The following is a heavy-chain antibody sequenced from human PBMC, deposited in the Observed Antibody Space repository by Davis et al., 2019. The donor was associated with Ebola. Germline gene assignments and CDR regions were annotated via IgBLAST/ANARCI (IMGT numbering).Heavy chain of an antibody. CDR3: AKVHPPTTVTTGWFDP. CDR2: ISVRSIT. CDR1: GFIFGNYA. Sequence: GESLKISCAASGFIFGNYAMSWVRQAPGKGLEWVSSISVRSITYHADSVKGRFTISRDNSKNTLYLQMNSLRAEDTAVYYCAKVHPPTTVTTGWFDPWGQGTLVTVSS. V-gene: IGHV3-23*01. D-gene: IGHD4-17*01. J-gene: IGHJ5*02.